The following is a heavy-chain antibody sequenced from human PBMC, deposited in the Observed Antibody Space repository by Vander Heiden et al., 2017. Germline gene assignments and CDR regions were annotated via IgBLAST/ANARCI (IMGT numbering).Heavy chain of an antibody. D-gene: IGHD3-22*01. J-gene: IGHJ4*02. CDR3: AKDMASGSGYYYGFDH. CDR1: GFTFDDYA. V-gene: IGHV3-9*01. CDR2: IGWNSGNI. Sequence: EVQLVASGGGLVQPGRSLRLSCAASGFTFDDYAMHWVRQAPGKGLEWVSGIGWNSGNIAYADSVKGRFTISRDNAKNSLYLQMKSLRTEDTALYYCAKDMASGSGYYYGFDHWGQGTLVTVAS.